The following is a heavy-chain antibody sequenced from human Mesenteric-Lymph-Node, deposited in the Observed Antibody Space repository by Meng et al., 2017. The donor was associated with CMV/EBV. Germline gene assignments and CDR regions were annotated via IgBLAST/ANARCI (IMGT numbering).Heavy chain of an antibody. CDR2: INPSGGST. V-gene: IGHV1-46*01. J-gene: IGHJ4*02. D-gene: IGHD2-21*01. Sequence: ASVTVSCKASGYTFTSYYMHWVRQAPGQGLEWMGIINPSGGSTSYAERFQDRVTMTRDTSTSTVYMELSSLTSEDTAVYYCAREFSGDSNFDYWGQGTPVTVSS. CDR1: GYTFTSYY. CDR3: AREFSGDSNFDY.